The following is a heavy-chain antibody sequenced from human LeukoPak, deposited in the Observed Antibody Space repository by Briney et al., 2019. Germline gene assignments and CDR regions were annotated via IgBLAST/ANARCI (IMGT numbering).Heavy chain of an antibody. CDR3: ARGIEMATIWDY. Sequence: TSETLSLTCTVSGGSISSYYWSWIRQPPGKGLEWIGYIYTSGSTNYNPSLKSRVTISVDTSKNQFSLKLSSVTAADTAVYYCARGIEMATIWDYRGQGTLVTVSS. CDR2: IYTSGST. D-gene: IGHD5-24*01. V-gene: IGHV4-4*09. CDR1: GGSISSYY. J-gene: IGHJ4*02.